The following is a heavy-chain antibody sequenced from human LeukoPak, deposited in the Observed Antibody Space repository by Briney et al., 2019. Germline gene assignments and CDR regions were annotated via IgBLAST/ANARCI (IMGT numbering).Heavy chain of an antibody. V-gene: IGHV1-18*01. Sequence: ASVKVSCKASGYTFTSYGISWVRHAPGQGLEWMGWISAYNGNTNYAQKLQGRVTMTTDTSTSTAYMELRSLRSDDTAVYYCARELGYYYDSSDAYYFDYWGQGTLVTVSS. CDR2: ISAYNGNT. D-gene: IGHD3-22*01. CDR3: ARELGYYYDSSDAYYFDY. CDR1: GYTFTSYG. J-gene: IGHJ4*02.